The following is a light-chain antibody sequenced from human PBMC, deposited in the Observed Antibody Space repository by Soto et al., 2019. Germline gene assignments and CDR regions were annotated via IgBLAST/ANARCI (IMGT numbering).Light chain of an antibody. Sequence: QSVLTQPPSVSGAPGQRVTISCTGSSSNIGAGYDVHWYQQLPGTAPKLLIYGNSTRPSGVPDRFSGSKSGTSASLASTGLQAEDDADYYCQSYDSSLSGSVFGGGTKLTVL. CDR1: SSNIGAGYD. V-gene: IGLV1-40*01. J-gene: IGLJ3*02. CDR2: GNS. CDR3: QSYDSSLSGSV.